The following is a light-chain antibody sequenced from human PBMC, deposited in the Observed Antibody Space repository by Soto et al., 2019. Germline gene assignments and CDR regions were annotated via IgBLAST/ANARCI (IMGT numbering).Light chain of an antibody. CDR3: CSYVDTDTWV. Sequence: SALTQPRSVSGSPGQSVTISCTGTNSDVGGYNYVSWYQQYPGKAPKLMISGVSERPSGVPDRFSGSKSGNTASLTISGLQAEDEADYYCCSYVDTDTWVFGGGTKLTVL. V-gene: IGLV2-11*01. J-gene: IGLJ3*02. CDR1: NSDVGGYNY. CDR2: GVS.